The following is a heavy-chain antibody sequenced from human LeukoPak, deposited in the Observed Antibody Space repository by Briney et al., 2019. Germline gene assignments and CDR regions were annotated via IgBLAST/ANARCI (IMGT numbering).Heavy chain of an antibody. V-gene: IGHV4-59*02. CDR2: IHYSGYI. D-gene: IGHD3-10*01. J-gene: IGHJ4*02. CDR1: GASVTSDH. CDR3: AKDPTGSYFDY. Sequence: PSETLSLTCTVSGASVTSDHWSWLRQPPEKGLEWIAYIHYSGYINYNSSLRGRSTISLDTSKNQMSLRLNSVTAADTAVYYCAKDPTGSYFDYWGQGTLVTVSS.